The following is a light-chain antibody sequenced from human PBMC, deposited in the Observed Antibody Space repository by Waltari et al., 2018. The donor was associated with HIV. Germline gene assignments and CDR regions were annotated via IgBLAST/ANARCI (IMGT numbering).Light chain of an antibody. V-gene: IGLV2-8*01. J-gene: IGLJ3*02. CDR1: SRDIGACDS. CDR3: SSYGDSLRVL. CDR2: EVT. Sequence: QSSLTQPPYASGSRGQSVTLSRTGSSRDIGACDSVHWFQPPPRSAPKRLLDEVTRRSSTVSDRFSGSRSGSTAFLTVAGLQPDDEATYFCSSYGDSLRVLFGGGTNVTFL.